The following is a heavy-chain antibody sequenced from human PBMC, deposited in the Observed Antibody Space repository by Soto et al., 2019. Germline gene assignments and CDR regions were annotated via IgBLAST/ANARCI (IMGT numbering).Heavy chain of an antibody. CDR2: ITPDNGNT. V-gene: IGHV1-3*01. Sequence: GASVKVSCKASGYTFTSYAMHWVRQAPGQRLEWMGWITPDNGNTKYSQKFQGRVTMTRNTSISTAYMELSSRRSEDTAVYYCANRFYYHGMDVWGQGTTVTVS. CDR1: GYTFTSYA. CDR3: ANRFYYHGMDV. J-gene: IGHJ6*02.